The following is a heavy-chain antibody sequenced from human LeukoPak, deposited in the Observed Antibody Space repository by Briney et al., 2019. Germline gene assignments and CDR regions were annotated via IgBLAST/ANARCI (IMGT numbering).Heavy chain of an antibody. CDR2: IKQDGSEK. D-gene: IGHD3-22*01. Sequence: WSLRLSCAASGFTFSSYWMSWVRQAPGKGLEWVANIKQDGSEKYYVDSVKGRFTISRDNAKNSLYLQMNSLRAEDTAVYYCARDHHYYDSSGYLDYWGQGTLVTVSS. CDR3: ARDHHYYDSSGYLDY. V-gene: IGHV3-7*01. CDR1: GFTFSSYW. J-gene: IGHJ4*02.